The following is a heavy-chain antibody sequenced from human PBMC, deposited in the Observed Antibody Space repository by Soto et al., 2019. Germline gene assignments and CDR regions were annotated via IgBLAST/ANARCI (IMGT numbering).Heavy chain of an antibody. Sequence: SVKVSCKAYGGTFSSYAISSVRQAPGQGLEWMGGIIPIFGTANYAQKFQGRVTITADESTSTAYMELSSLRSEDTAVYYCARDPSGGFGEFGNYYYGMDVWGQGTTVTVSS. CDR2: IIPIFGTA. CDR3: ARDPSGGFGEFGNYYYGMDV. CDR1: GGTFSSYA. V-gene: IGHV1-69*13. J-gene: IGHJ6*02. D-gene: IGHD3-10*01.